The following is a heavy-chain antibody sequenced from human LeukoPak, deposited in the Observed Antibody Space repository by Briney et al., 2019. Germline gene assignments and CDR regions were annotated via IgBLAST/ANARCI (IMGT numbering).Heavy chain of an antibody. D-gene: IGHD2-2*01. CDR2: ISAYNGNT. J-gene: IGHJ4*02. Sequence: ASVKVSCKASGYTFTSYGISWVRQAPGQGLEWMGWISAYNGNTNYAQKLQGRVTMTTDTSTSTAYMELRSLRSDDTVVYYCATQYCSSTSCYPYWVDYWGQGTLVTVSS. CDR1: GYTFTSYG. V-gene: IGHV1-18*01. CDR3: ATQYCSSTSCYPYWVDY.